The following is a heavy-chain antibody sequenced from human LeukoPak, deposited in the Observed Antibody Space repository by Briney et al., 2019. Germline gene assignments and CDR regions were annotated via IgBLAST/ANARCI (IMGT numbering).Heavy chain of an antibody. CDR3: AKDRSSGPHYYYGMDV. D-gene: IGHD3-22*01. J-gene: IGHJ6*02. V-gene: IGHV3-30*18. CDR2: VSYLGDDQ. CDR1: GFTFSSYG. Sequence: GGSLRLSCAASGFTFSSYGIHWVRQSPGKGLEWVAVVSYLGDDQFYAESVKGRFTISRDNSKKTVFLQMNSLRGEDTAVYYCAKDRSSGPHYYYGMDVWGRGTTVIVSS.